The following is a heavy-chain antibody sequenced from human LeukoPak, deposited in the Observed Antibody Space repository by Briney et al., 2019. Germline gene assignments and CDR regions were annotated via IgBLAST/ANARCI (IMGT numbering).Heavy chain of an antibody. Sequence: ASVKVSCKASGYTFTGYYMHWVRQAPGQGLEWMGWINPNSGGTNYAQKFRGRVTMTRDTSISTAYMELSRLRSDDTAVYYCAREEGSSWYGNWFDPWGQGTLVTVSS. CDR1: GYTFTGYY. D-gene: IGHD6-13*01. CDR3: AREEGSSWYGNWFDP. V-gene: IGHV1-2*02. CDR2: INPNSGGT. J-gene: IGHJ5*02.